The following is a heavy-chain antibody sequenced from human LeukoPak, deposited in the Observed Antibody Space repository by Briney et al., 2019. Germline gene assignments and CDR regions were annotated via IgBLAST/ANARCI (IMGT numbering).Heavy chain of an antibody. V-gene: IGHV3-49*04. CDR3: TRDYDSSGYYY. Sequence: GGSLRLSCTASRFTFGDYAMSWVRQAPGKGLEWVGFIRSKAYGGTTEYAASVKGRFTLSRDDSKSIAYLQMNSLKTEDTAVYYCTRDYDSSGYYYWGQGTLVTVSS. CDR2: IRSKAYGGTT. J-gene: IGHJ4*02. D-gene: IGHD3-22*01. CDR1: RFTFGDYA.